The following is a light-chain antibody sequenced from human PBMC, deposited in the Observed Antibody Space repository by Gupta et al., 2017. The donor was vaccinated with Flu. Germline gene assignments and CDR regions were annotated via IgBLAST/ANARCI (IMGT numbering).Light chain of an antibody. CDR2: GAS. V-gene: IGKV3-15*01. Sequence: EIVMTQSPATLSVSPGERATLSCRASQSVRSNLAWYQQKPGQAPRLLMYGASTRATAIPARFSGSGSGTEFTLTISSLQSEDFAVYYCQQYDNWPDTFGQRTKLEIK. CDR3: QQYDNWPDT. CDR1: QSVRSN. J-gene: IGKJ2*01.